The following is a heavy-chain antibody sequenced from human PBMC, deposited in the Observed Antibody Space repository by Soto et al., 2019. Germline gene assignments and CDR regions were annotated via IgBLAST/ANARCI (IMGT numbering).Heavy chain of an antibody. CDR3: AKDITGGYKDRNFDY. CDR2: ISWNSGSI. D-gene: IGHD5-12*01. CDR1: GFTFDDYA. Sequence: EVQLVESGGGLVQPGRSLRLSCAASGFTFDDYALHWDRQAPGKGLEWVSGISWNSGSIGYADSVKGRFTISRDNAKNSLYLQMNSLRADDTALYDCAKDITGGYKDRNFDYWGQGTLVTVSS. V-gene: IGHV3-9*01. J-gene: IGHJ4*02.